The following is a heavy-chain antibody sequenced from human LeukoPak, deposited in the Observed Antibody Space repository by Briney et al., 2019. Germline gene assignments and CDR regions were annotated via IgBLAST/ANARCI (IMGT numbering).Heavy chain of an antibody. CDR1: GGSISSGGYY. D-gene: IGHD3-3*01. CDR2: IYYSGST. CDR3: ARLNTYYDFWSGYYTPNWFDP. Sequence: PSQTLSLTCTVSGGSISSGGYYWSWIRQHPGKGLEWLGYIYYSGSTYYNPSLKSRVTISVDTSKNQFSLKLSSVTAADTAVYYCARLNTYYDFWSGYYTPNWFDPWGQGTLVTVSS. J-gene: IGHJ5*02. V-gene: IGHV4-31*03.